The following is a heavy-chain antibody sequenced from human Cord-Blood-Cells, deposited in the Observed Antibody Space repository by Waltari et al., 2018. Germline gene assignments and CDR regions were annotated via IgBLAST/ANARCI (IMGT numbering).Heavy chain of an antibody. V-gene: IGHV1-69*01. CDR3: AREGARSSSSFDY. J-gene: IGHJ4*02. D-gene: IGHD6-6*01. CDR2: NIPIIGTA. CDR1: GGTFSSYA. Sequence: QVQLVQSGAEVKKPGSSVKVSCKASGGTFSSYAISWVRQAPGQGLELMGGNIPIIGTANYAQKFQGRVTITADEATSTAYMELSSLRSEDTAVYYCAREGARSSSSFDYWGQGTLVTVSS.